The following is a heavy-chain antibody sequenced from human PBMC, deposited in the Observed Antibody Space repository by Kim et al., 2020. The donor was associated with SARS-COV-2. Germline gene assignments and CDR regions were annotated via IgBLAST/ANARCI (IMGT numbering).Heavy chain of an antibody. V-gene: IGHV3-23*01. D-gene: IGHD6-13*01. CDR3: AKSGGSSWYEFDY. J-gene: IGHJ4*02. CDR1: GFTFSSYA. CDR2: ISGSGGST. Sequence: GGSLRLSCAASGFTFSSYAMSWVRQAPGKGPEWVSAISGSGGSTYYADSVKGRFTISRDNSKNTLYLQMNSLRAEDTAVYYCAKSGGSSWYEFDYWGQGTLVTVSS.